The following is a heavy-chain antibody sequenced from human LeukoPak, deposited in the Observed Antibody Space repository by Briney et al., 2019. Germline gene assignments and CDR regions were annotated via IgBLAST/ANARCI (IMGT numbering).Heavy chain of an antibody. D-gene: IGHD4-17*01. CDR3: TTGGVYGDYGDY. CDR2: IKSKTDGGTT. V-gene: IGHV3-15*01. J-gene: IGHJ4*02. CDR1: GFTFSNAW. Sequence: GGSLRLSCAASGFTFSNAWMSWVRQAPGKGLEWVGRIKSKTDGGTTDYAAPVKGRFTIPRDDSKNTLYLQMNSLKTEDTAVYYCTTGGVYGDYGDYWGQGTLVTVSS.